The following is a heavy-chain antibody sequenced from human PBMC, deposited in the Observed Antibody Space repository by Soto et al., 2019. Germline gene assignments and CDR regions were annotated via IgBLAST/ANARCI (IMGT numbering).Heavy chain of an antibody. Sequence: SETLSLTCNVSGGSISTTSNYWGWIRQPPGKGLQWIGSIYSGGSIFYNPSLKSRVTISVDTSKNQFSLTLTSVTAADTAVYFCARHNTGYASTWLFDCWGQGTLVTVSS. CDR3: ARHNTGYASTWLFDC. D-gene: IGHD2-2*01. CDR2: IYSGGSI. V-gene: IGHV4-39*01. J-gene: IGHJ4*02. CDR1: GGSISTTSNY.